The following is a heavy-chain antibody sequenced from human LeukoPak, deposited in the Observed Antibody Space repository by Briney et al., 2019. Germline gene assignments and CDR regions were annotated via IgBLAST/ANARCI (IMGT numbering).Heavy chain of an antibody. CDR3: ARGGYCRSGNCFILAAEFDY. CDR1: GYTFTGYY. J-gene: IGHJ4*02. Sequence: APVKVSCKASGYTFTGYYMHWVRQAPGQGLEWMGWINPNSGGTDYAQKFQGRVTMTRDTSINTAYMELKWLGSDDTAVYYCARGGYCRSGNCFILAAEFDYWGQGTLVTVSS. CDR2: INPNSGGT. V-gene: IGHV1-2*02. D-gene: IGHD2-15*01.